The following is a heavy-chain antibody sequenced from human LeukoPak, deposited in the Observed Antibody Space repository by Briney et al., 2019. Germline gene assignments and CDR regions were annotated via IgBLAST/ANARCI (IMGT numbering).Heavy chain of an antibody. V-gene: IGHV6-1*01. J-gene: IGHJ4*02. CDR2: TYYRSKWYN. CDR1: GDSVSSNSVG. Sequence: SQTLSLTCAISGDSVSSNSVGWHWIRQSPSRGLGWLGRTYYRSKWYNDYGVSVKSRITINPDTSRNQFSLQLNSVTPEDTAVCYCARNRNWGSDYWGQGTLVTVSS. D-gene: IGHD7-27*01. CDR3: ARNRNWGSDY.